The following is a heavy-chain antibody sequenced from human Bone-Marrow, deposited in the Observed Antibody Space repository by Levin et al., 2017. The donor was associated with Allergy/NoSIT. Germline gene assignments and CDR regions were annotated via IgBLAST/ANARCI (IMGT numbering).Heavy chain of an antibody. V-gene: IGHV3-15*01. J-gene: IGHJ5*02. CDR1: GFTFSNAW. CDR3: ATDQSAVWFDP. D-gene: IGHD3-3*01. Sequence: KAGGSLRLSCAASGFTFSNAWMSWVRQVPGKGLEWVARIYSKADGEKTDYAAPVKGRFTISRDDSQDRLYLQMNSLKTEDTGVYYCATDQSAVWFDPWGQGTQVTVSS. CDR2: IYSKADGEKT.